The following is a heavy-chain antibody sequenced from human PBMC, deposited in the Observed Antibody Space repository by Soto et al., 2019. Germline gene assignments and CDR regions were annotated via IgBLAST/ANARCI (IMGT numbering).Heavy chain of an antibody. CDR1: GGSISSYY. CDR3: ARSLRNDLFDY. J-gene: IGHJ4*02. CDR2: IYTSGST. V-gene: IGHV4-4*07. D-gene: IGHD3-16*01. Sequence: SDTLSLTCTVSGGSISSYYWSWIRQPAGKGLEWIGRIYTSGSTNYHPSLKSRVTISVDTSKNQFSLKLNSVTAADTAVYFCARSLRNDLFDYWGQGALVTVSS.